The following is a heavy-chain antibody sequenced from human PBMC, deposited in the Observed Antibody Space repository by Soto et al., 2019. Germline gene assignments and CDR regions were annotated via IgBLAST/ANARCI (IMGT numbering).Heavy chain of an antibody. CDR2: ISYDGVNK. J-gene: IGHJ4*02. Sequence: PGGSLRLSCAASGFTFSSYGMHWVRQAPGKGLEWVAVISYDGVNKYYADSVKGRFTISRDNSKNTLYLQMNSLRAEDTAVYYCARDKRDLRFLEWSYYFDYWGQGTLVTVSS. V-gene: IGHV3-30*03. CDR1: GFTFSSYG. CDR3: ARDKRDLRFLEWSYYFDY. D-gene: IGHD3-3*01.